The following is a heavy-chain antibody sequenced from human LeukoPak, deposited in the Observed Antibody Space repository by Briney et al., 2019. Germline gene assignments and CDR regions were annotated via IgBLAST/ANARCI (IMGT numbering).Heavy chain of an antibody. V-gene: IGHV3-21*01. Sequence: GGSLRLSCAASGFTFSSYSMNWVRQAPGKGLEWASSISSSSSYIYYADSVKGRFTISRDNAKNSLYLQMNSLRAEDTAVYYCARSPPAYGGNRFFDYWGQGTLVTVSS. CDR3: ARSPPAYGGNRFFDY. J-gene: IGHJ4*02. CDR1: GFTFSSYS. CDR2: ISSSSSYI. D-gene: IGHD4-23*01.